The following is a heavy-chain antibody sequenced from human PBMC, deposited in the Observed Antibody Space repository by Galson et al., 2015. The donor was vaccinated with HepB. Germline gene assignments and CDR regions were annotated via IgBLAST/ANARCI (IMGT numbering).Heavy chain of an antibody. CDR1: GFTVSSNY. CDR2: IYSGGST. D-gene: IGHD2-21*02. V-gene: IGHV3-66*01. CDR3: ARDRTDYCGGDCYASWSDAFDI. J-gene: IGHJ3*02. Sequence: GSLRLSCAASGFTVSSNYMSWVRQAPGKGLEWVSVIYSGGSTYYADSVKGRFTISRDNSKNTLYLQMNSLRAEDTAVYYCARDRTDYCGGDCYASWSDAFDIWGQGTMVTVSS.